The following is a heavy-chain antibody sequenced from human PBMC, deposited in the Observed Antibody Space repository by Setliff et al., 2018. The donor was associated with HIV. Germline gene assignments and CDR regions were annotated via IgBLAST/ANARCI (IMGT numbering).Heavy chain of an antibody. CDR3: ARDKGYYYMDV. CDR2: IHSSGST. Sequence: SETLSLTCTVSGGSISSYYWSWIRQPPGKGLEWIGNIHSSGSTNYNPSLKSRVTISVDTSKNQFSLKLSSVTAADTAVYYCARDKGYYYMDVWGKGITVTVSS. CDR1: GGSISSYY. J-gene: IGHJ6*03. V-gene: IGHV4-4*09.